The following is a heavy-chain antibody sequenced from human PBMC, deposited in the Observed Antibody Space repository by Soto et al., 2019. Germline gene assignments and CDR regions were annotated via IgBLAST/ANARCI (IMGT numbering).Heavy chain of an antibody. D-gene: IGHD1-1*01. Sequence: SETLSLTCTVSGGSVSSGSSYWSWIRQPPGKGLASIGYVYYSGSTNYNPSLKSRVTISVDTSKKQFSLKLSSVTAADTAVYYWAREAISVEWYYYYGMDVWGQGTTVT. CDR1: GGSVSSGSSY. CDR3: AREAISVEWYYYYGMDV. V-gene: IGHV4-61*01. CDR2: VYYSGST. J-gene: IGHJ6*01.